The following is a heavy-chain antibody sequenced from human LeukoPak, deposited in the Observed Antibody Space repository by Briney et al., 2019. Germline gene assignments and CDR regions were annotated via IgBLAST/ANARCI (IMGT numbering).Heavy chain of an antibody. J-gene: IGHJ3*02. CDR3: ARRSSGTSAFDI. V-gene: IGHV3-33*01. CDR2: IWTDGSAK. Sequence: GGSLRLSCAASRFTFSSNGMHWVRQAPGKGLEWVAVIWTDGSAKYYADSVKGRFTISRDNSQNILFLQMNSLSAEDTAVYYCARRSSGTSAFDIWGQGTLVTVSS. D-gene: IGHD1-26*01. CDR1: RFTFSSNG.